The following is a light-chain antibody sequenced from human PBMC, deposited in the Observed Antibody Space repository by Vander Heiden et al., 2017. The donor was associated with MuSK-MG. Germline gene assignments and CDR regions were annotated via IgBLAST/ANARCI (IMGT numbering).Light chain of an antibody. CDR3: QSYDSSLSGLV. CDR2: GKR. Sequence: QSVLTQPPSVSGAPGQRVTIPCTGSSSNIGTGYDVHWYQQLPATAPKLLIYGKRNRASGVPGRFSGSKSGTSAALTITGLQAEEEADYYCQSYDSSLSGLVFGGGTKLTVL. CDR1: SSNIGTGYD. V-gene: IGLV1-40*01. J-gene: IGLJ3*02.